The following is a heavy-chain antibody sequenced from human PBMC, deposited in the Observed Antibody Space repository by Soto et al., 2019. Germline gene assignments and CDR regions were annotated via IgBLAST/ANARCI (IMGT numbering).Heavy chain of an antibody. D-gene: IGHD3-22*01. CDR1: GYTFTSYA. CDR3: ARLPDYYDSSGYYLQTHKPKAYYYYGMDV. V-gene: IGHV1-3*01. Sequence: GASVKVSCKASGYTFTSYAMHWVRQAPGQRLEWMGWINAGNGNTKYSQKFQGRVTITRDTSASTADMELSSLRSEDRAVYYCARLPDYYDSSGYYLQTHKPKAYYYYGMDVWGQGTTVTVSS. CDR2: INAGNGNT. J-gene: IGHJ6*02.